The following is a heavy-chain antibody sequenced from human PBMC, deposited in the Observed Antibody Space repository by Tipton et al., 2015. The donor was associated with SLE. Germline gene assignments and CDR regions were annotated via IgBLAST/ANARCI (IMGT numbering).Heavy chain of an antibody. CDR2: MYSGGST. CDR1: GFTVSTDF. V-gene: IGHV3-53*05. Sequence: SLRLSCAASGFTVSTDFMNWVRQAPGKGLEWVSVMYSGGSTYYADSVKGRFTISRDNSKNTLYMQMNSLRAEDTAVYYCAKDLEMASQVLDYWGQGTLVTVSS. D-gene: IGHD5-24*01. CDR3: AKDLEMASQVLDY. J-gene: IGHJ4*02.